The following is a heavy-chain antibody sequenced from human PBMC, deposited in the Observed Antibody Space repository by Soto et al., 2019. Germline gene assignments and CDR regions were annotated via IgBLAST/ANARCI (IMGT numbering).Heavy chain of an antibody. CDR2: ISWNSGSI. D-gene: IGHD6-13*01. J-gene: IGHJ4*02. Sequence: EVQLVESGGGLVQPGRSLRLSCAASGFTFDDYAMHWVRQAPGKGLEWVSGISWNSGSIGYADSVKGRFTISRDNAKNSLYLQMNSLRAEDTALYYCAIASSSWSSSDYWGQGTLVTVSS. CDR1: GFTFDDYA. CDR3: AIASSSWSSSDY. V-gene: IGHV3-9*01.